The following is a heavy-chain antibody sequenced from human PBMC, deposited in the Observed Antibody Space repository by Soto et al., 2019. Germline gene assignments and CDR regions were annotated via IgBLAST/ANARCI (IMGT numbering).Heavy chain of an antibody. CDR1: GFTFSSYS. J-gene: IGHJ6*02. CDR3: ARDHPRYCSGGSCILDV. D-gene: IGHD2-15*01. CDR2: ISSSSSYI. V-gene: IGHV3-21*01. Sequence: GGSLRLSCAASGFTFSSYSMNWVHQAPGKGLEWVSSISSSSSYIYYADSVKGRFTISRDNAKNSLYLQMDSLRAEDTAVYYCARDHPRYCSGGSCILDVWGQGTTVTVSS.